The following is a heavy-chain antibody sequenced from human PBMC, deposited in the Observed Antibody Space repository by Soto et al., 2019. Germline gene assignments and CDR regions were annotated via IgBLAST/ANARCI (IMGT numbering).Heavy chain of an antibody. CDR1: GGSISSYY. CDR2: IYYSGST. CDR3: ARFNWNFDL. Sequence: QVQLQESGPGLVKPSETLSLTCTVSGGSISSYYWSWIRQPPGKGLEWIGHIYYSGSTNYNPALKGRVTISVDTSKNQFSLKLSSVTAADTAVYYCARFNWNFDLWGRGTLVTVSS. V-gene: IGHV4-59*08. J-gene: IGHJ2*01.